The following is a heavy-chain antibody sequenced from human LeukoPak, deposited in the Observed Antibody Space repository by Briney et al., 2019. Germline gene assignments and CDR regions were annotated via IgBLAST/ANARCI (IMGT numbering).Heavy chain of an antibody. CDR3: AKDRTLSSPYYDFWSGYYKDYYFDY. V-gene: IGHV3-23*01. Sequence: GGSLRLSCAASGFTFSGYAMSWVRQAPGKGLEWVSAISGSGGSTYHADSVKGRFTISRDNSKNTLYLQMNSLRAEDTAVYYCAKDRTLSSPYYDFWSGYYKDYYFDYWGQGTLVTVSS. J-gene: IGHJ4*02. CDR1: GFTFSGYA. D-gene: IGHD3-3*01. CDR2: ISGSGGST.